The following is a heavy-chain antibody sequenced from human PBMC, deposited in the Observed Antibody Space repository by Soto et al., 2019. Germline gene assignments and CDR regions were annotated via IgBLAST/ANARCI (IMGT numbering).Heavy chain of an antibody. CDR3: GKATVAFYYFDS. Sequence: VQLLDSGGGLVQPGGSLRLSCVTSGFSFSNYAMSWVRQAPGKGLEWVSTISGSGSGTYFADSVKGPFTIARDNSKHDRFPHMDTLKGEGAAVYFGGKATVAFYYFDSWGQGTLGTVSS. CDR2: ISGSGSGT. V-gene: IGHV3-23*01. D-gene: IGHD1-1*01. CDR1: GFSFSNYA. J-gene: IGHJ4*02.